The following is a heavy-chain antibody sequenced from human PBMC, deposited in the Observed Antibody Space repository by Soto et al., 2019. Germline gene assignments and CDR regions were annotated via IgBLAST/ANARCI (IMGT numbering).Heavy chain of an antibody. CDR1: GYTFTGYY. V-gene: IGHV1-2*04. J-gene: IGHJ6*03. D-gene: IGHD3-10*01. CDR2: INPNSGGT. Sequence: ASVKVSCKASGYTFTGYYMHWVRRAPGQGLEWMGWINPNSGGTNYAQKFQGWVTMTRDTSISTAYMELSRLRSDDTAVYYCARGLSMVRGVHYMDVWGKGTTVTVSS. CDR3: ARGLSMVRGVHYMDV.